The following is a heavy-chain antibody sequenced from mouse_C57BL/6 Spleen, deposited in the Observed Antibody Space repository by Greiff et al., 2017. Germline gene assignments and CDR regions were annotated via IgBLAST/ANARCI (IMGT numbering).Heavy chain of an antibody. D-gene: IGHD2-4*01. CDR1: GFTFSDAW. CDR3: TSYYDYDGAWFAY. Sequence: DVMLVESGGGLVQPGGSMKLSCAASGFTFSDAWMDWVRQSPEKGLEWVAEIRNKANNHATYYAESVKGKFTISRDASKISVYLQMNSLRARDTGIYYCTSYYDYDGAWFAYRGQGTLVTGSA. CDR2: IRNKANNHAT. V-gene: IGHV6-6*01. J-gene: IGHJ3*01.